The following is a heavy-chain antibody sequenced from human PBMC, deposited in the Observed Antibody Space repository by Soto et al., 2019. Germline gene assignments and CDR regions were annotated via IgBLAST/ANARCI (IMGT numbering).Heavy chain of an antibody. CDR2: INTDGSSA. CDR1: GFSFSSYW. CDR3: ARLYSSGWYGPGRY. V-gene: IGHV3-74*01. D-gene: IGHD6-19*01. Sequence: GGSLRLSCAASGFSFSSYWMHWVRQVPGKGLVWVSRINTDGSSAAYADSVKGRFTISRDNAKNSLYLQMNSLRAEDTALYYCARLYSSGWYGPGRYWGQGTLVTVPQ. J-gene: IGHJ4*02.